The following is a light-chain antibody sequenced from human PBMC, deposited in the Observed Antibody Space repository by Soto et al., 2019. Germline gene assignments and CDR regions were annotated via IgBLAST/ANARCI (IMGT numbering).Light chain of an antibody. Sequence: QSALTQPASVSGSPGQSITLSCSGTASLVSWYQQHPDKVPKLIIYDDTKRPSGVSSRFSGSKSANTASLTISGLQAEDEADYYCAAWDDGMRNLLFGGGTKLTVL. CDR2: DDT. V-gene: IGLV2-23*01. CDR1: ASL. CDR3: AAWDDGMRNLL. J-gene: IGLJ2*01.